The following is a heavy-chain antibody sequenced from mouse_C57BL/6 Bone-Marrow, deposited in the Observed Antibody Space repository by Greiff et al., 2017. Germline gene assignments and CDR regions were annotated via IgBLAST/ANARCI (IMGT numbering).Heavy chain of an antibody. Sequence: EVQLQQSGPELVKPGASVKMSCKASGYTFTDYNMHWVKQSHGKSLEWIGYINPNNGGTSYNQKFKGKATLTVNKSSSTAYMELRSLTSEDSAVYYCARWGIYYYGSSFAYWGQGTLVTVSA. CDR3: ARWGIYYYGSSFAY. D-gene: IGHD1-1*01. J-gene: IGHJ3*01. CDR1: GYTFTDYN. V-gene: IGHV1-22*01. CDR2: INPNNGGT.